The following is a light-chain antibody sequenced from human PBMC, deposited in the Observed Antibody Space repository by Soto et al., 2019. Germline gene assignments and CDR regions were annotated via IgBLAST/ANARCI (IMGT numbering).Light chain of an antibody. CDR1: QSISSW. Sequence: DLPMTQSPSTLSASVGDRVTITCRASQSISSWLAWYQQKPGKAPNLLIYDASSLESGVPPRFSGSGSGTEFTLTISSLQPDDFATYYCQQYNSYSWTFGQGTKVEI. J-gene: IGKJ1*01. CDR2: DAS. CDR3: QQYNSYSWT. V-gene: IGKV1-5*01.